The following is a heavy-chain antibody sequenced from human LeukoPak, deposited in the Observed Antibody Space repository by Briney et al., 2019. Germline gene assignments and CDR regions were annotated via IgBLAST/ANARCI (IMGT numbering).Heavy chain of an antibody. CDR3: ARGYSSGWGYYYYGMDV. CDR2: MNPNSGNT. CDR1: GYTFTSYD. Sequence: ASVTVSCKASGYTFTSYDINWVRQATGQGLEWMGWMNPNSGNTGYAQKFQGRVTMTRNTSISTAYMELSSLRSEDTAVYYCARGYSSGWGYYYYGMDVWGQGTTVTVSS. V-gene: IGHV1-8*01. D-gene: IGHD6-19*01. J-gene: IGHJ6*02.